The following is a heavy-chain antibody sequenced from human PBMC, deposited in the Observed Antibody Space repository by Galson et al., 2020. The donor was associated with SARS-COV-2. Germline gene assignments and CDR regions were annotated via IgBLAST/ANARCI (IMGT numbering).Heavy chain of an antibody. CDR3: ARGPEGFGEGYAFGI. J-gene: IGHJ3*02. CDR1: GFTFSSYG. Sequence: GGSLRLSCAASGFTFSSYGMHWVRQAPGKGLEWVAVIWYDGSNKYYADSVKGRFTISRDNSKNTLYLQMNSLRAEDTAVYYCARGPEGFGEGYAFGIWGQVAIVTFAS. V-gene: IGHV3-33*01. CDR2: IWYDGSNK. D-gene: IGHD3-10*01.